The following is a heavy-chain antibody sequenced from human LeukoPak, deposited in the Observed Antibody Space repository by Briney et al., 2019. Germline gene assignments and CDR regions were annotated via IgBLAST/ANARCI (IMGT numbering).Heavy chain of an antibody. V-gene: IGHV4-59*01. CDR1: GGSISSYY. J-gene: IGHJ4*02. CDR3: ARGFPSGSYYDY. Sequence: PSETLSLTCTVSGGSISSYYWSWIRQPPGKGLEWIGYIYYSGSTNYNPSLKSRVTISVDTSKNQFSLKLSSVTAADTAVYYCARGFPSGSYYDYWGQGTLVTVSS. CDR2: IYYSGST. D-gene: IGHD1-26*01.